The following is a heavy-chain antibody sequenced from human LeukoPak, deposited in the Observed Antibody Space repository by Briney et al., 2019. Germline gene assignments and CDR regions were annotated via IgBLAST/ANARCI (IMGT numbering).Heavy chain of an antibody. J-gene: IGHJ2*01. CDR1: GGSISSSSYY. V-gene: IGHV4-39*07. CDR3: ATIRDTALRYWYFDL. D-gene: IGHD5-18*01. CDR2: IYYSGST. Sequence: SETLSLTCTVSGGSISSSSYYWGWIRQPPGRGLEWIGSIYYSGSTSYNPSLKSRVSISVDTSKNQFSLKLSSVTAADTAVYYCATIRDTALRYWYFDLWGRGTLVTVSS.